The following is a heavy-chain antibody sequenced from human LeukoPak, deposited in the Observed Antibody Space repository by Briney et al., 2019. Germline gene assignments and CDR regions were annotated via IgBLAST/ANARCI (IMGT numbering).Heavy chain of an antibody. Sequence: ASVKVSCKASGYTFSGYYIHWVRQAPGQGLEWMGWINPNSGGTNYAQEFQGRVTMTRDTSISTAYMELSRLRSDDTAVYYCARAHLIAAAGYNWFDPWGQGTLVTVSS. V-gene: IGHV1-2*02. CDR3: ARAHLIAAAGYNWFDP. J-gene: IGHJ5*02. CDR2: INPNSGGT. CDR1: GYTFSGYY. D-gene: IGHD6-13*01.